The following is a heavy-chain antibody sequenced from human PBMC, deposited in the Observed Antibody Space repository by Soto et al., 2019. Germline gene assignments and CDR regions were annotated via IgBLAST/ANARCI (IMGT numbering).Heavy chain of an antibody. D-gene: IGHD1-7*01. J-gene: IGHJ4*02. Sequence: XGSLRLSCAASGVTFSSYAMSWVRQAPGKGLEWVSAISGSGGSTYYADSVKGRFTISRDNSKNTLYLQMNSLRAEDTAVYYCAKARGITGTRNFDYWGQGTLVTVSS. CDR3: AKARGITGTRNFDY. CDR2: ISGSGGST. V-gene: IGHV3-23*01. CDR1: GVTFSSYA.